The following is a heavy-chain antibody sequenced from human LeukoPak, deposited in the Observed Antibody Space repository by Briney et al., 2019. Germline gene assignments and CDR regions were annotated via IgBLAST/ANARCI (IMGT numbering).Heavy chain of an antibody. CDR3: ARGVVVVAATYGWFDP. D-gene: IGHD2-15*01. CDR2: ISSSGSTI. J-gene: IGHJ5*02. CDR1: GFTFSDYY. Sequence: GGSLRLSCAASGFTFSDYYMSWIRQAPGKGLEWVSYISSSGSTIYYADSVKGRFTISRDNAKNSLYLQMNSLRAEDTAVYYCARGVVVVAATYGWFDPWGQGTLVTVSS. V-gene: IGHV3-11*04.